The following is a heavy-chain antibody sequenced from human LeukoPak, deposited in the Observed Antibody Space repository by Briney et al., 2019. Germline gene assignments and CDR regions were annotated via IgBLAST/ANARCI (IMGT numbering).Heavy chain of an antibody. CDR1: GYTLTELS. D-gene: IGHD3-9*01. V-gene: IGHV1-24*01. J-gene: IGHJ4*02. CDR3: VTDRYKLRYFDY. Sequence: ASVKVSCKVPGYTLTELSMHWVRQAPGKGLEWMGGFDPEDGETIYAQKFQGRVTMTEDTSTDTAYMELSSLRSEDTAVYYCVTDRYKLRYFDYWGQGTLVTVSS. CDR2: FDPEDGET.